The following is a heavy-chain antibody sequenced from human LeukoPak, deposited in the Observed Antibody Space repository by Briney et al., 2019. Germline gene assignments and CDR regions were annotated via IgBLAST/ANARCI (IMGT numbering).Heavy chain of an antibody. V-gene: IGHV3-48*02. CDR2: ISSSSSTI. CDR3: ARVFVPPKIHQLLWWPVMGAFDI. Sequence: QSGGSLRLSCAASGFTFSSYSMNWVRQAPGKGLEWVSYISSSSSTIYYADSVKGRFTISRDNAKDSLYLQMNSLRDEDTAVYYCARVFVPPKIHQLLWWPVMGAFDIWGQGTMVTVSS. D-gene: IGHD2-21*01. CDR1: GFTFSSYS. J-gene: IGHJ3*02.